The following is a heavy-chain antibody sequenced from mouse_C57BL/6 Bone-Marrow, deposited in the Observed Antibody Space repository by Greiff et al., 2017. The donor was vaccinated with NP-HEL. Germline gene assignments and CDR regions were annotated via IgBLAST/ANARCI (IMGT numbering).Heavy chain of an antibody. J-gene: IGHJ2*01. D-gene: IGHD4-1*01. CDR1: GFTFSSYT. CDR3: ARNWSWFAY. Sequence: EVQLVESGGGLVKPGGSLKLSCAASGFTFSSYTMSWVRQTPEKRLEWVATISGGGGNTYYPDSVKGRFTISRDNAKNTLYLQMSSLRSEDTALYYCARNWSWFAYWGQGTTLTVSS. V-gene: IGHV5-9*01. CDR2: ISGGGGNT.